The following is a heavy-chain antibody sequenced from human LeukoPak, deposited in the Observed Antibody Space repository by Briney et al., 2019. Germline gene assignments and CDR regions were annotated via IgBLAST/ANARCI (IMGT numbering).Heavy chain of an antibody. CDR1: AFTFSNYA. CDR2: ISGSGGST. J-gene: IGHJ4*02. V-gene: IGHV3-23*01. CDR3: ASAESGWYDY. Sequence: PGGSLRLSCAASAFTFSNYAMTWVRQAPGKGLEWVSTISGSGGSTYYADSVKGRFTISRDSSKNTLYLQMNSLRAEDTAVYYCASAESGWYDYWGQGTLVTVSS. D-gene: IGHD6-19*01.